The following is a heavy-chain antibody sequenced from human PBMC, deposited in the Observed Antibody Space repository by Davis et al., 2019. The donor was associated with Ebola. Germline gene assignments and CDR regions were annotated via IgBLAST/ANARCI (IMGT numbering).Heavy chain of an antibody. CDR3: ARTIFGVVTRDAFDI. V-gene: IGHV3-23*01. Sequence: PGGSLRLSCAASGFTFSSYWMHWVRQAPGKGLEWVSAISGSGGSTYYADSVKGRFTISRDNSKNTLYLQMNSLRAEDTAVYYCARTIFGVVTRDAFDIWGQGTMVTVSS. CDR2: ISGSGGST. D-gene: IGHD3-3*01. J-gene: IGHJ3*02. CDR1: GFTFSSYW.